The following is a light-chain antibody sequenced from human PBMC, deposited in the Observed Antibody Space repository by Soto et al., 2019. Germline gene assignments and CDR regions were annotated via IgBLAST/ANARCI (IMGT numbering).Light chain of an antibody. CDR3: QQYYSAPWT. CDR1: QSVLYSSNNKNY. CDR2: WAS. J-gene: IGKJ1*01. Sequence: DIVMTQSPDSLAVSLGERATINCKSSQSVLYSSNNKNYLAWYQQKPGQPPKLLIYWASTRESGVPDRFSGSGSGTDFTLTISSLQAGDVAVYYCQQYYSAPWTFGQGTKVETK. V-gene: IGKV4-1*01.